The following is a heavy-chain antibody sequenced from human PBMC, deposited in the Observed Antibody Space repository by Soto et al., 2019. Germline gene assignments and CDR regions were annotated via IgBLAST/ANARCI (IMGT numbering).Heavy chain of an antibody. CDR2: MNPNSGNT. D-gene: IGHD3-3*01. CDR1: GYTFTSYD. J-gene: IGHJ5*02. V-gene: IGHV1-8*01. Sequence: QVQLVQSGAEVKKPGASVKVSCKASGYTFTSYDINWVRQATGQGLEWMGWMNPNSGNTGYAQKFQGRVTMTRSTSISTAYMELSSLGSEDTAVYYCARGWGNTIFNWFDPWGQGTLVTVSS. CDR3: ARGWGNTIFNWFDP.